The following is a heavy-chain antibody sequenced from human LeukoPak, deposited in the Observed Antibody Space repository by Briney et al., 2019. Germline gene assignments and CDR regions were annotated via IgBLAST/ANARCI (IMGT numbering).Heavy chain of an antibody. J-gene: IGHJ3*02. Sequence: SETLSLTCTVSGGSISGYSWTWIRQSPGKGLEWIGSIYDGQITGYSPSLKSRVTISGDTSNTQLSLRLTSVTAADTAVYYCARGGGSWSSLFGAFDIWGQGTMVSVS. CDR1: GGSISGYS. CDR3: ARGGGSWSSLFGAFDI. V-gene: IGHV4-59*01. D-gene: IGHD6-13*01. CDR2: IYDGQIT.